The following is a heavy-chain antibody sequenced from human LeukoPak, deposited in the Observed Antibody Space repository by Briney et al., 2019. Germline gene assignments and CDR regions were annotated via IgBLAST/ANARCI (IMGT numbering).Heavy chain of an antibody. CDR1: GFTFSSYG. J-gene: IGHJ4*02. D-gene: IGHD6-13*01. CDR2: ISGSGGST. V-gene: IGHV3-23*01. CDR3: AKSYSSSWYYFDY. Sequence: GGSLRLSCAASGFTFSSYGMHWVRQAPGKGLEWVSAISGSGGSTYYADSVKGRFTISRDNSKNTLYLQMNSLRAEDTAVYYCAKSYSSSWYYFDYWGQGTLVTVSS.